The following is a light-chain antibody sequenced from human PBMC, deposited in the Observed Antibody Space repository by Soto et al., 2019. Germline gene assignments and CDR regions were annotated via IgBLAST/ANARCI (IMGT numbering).Light chain of an antibody. CDR1: QSISSW. J-gene: IGKJ1*01. Sequence: DIQMTQSPSTLSASVGDRVTITCRASQSISSWLAWYQQKPGKAPKLLIYDASSLESGVPSRFSGRGSGTEFTLTISSLQPDDFATYYCQQYNSHWTFGQGTKVDIK. V-gene: IGKV1-5*01. CDR3: QQYNSHWT. CDR2: DAS.